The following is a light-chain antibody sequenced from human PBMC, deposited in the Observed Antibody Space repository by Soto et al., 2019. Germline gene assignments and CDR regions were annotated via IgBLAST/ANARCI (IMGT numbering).Light chain of an antibody. CDR1: SSDVGGYNY. V-gene: IGLV2-14*01. CDR2: DVS. J-gene: IGLJ1*01. Sequence: QSALTQPASVSGSPGQSITISCTGTSSDVGGYNYVSWYQQHPGKAPKLMIYDVSNRPSGVSNRFSGSKSGNTASLTISGLQAEDEADDYCRSYTSSSTLGVFGTGTKVTVL. CDR3: RSYTSSSTLGV.